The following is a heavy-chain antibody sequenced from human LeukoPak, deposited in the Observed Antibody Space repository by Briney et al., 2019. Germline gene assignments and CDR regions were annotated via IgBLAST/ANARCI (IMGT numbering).Heavy chain of an antibody. J-gene: IGHJ3*02. CDR3: ARDLSSVNAFDI. V-gene: IGHV1-46*01. CDR1: GYTFTSYY. D-gene: IGHD1-26*01. CDR2: INPSGGST. Sequence: GASVKVSCKASGYTFTSYYMHWVRQAPGQGLEWMGIINPSGGSTSYAQKFQSRVTMTRDTSTSTVYMELSRLRSDDTAVYYCARDLSSVNAFDIWGQGTMVTVSS.